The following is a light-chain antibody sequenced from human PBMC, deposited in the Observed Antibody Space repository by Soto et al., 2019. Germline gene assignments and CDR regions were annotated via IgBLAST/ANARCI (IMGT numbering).Light chain of an antibody. J-gene: IGLJ2*01. Sequence: QSVLTQPRSVSGSPGQSVTISCTGTSSDVGGYNYVSWYQQHPGKAPKLIIYDVSKRPSGVPDRFSGSKSGNTASLTISGLQAEDEADYYCCSYAGGYTLVFGGGTKVTVL. CDR1: SSDVGGYNY. CDR3: CSYAGGYTLV. V-gene: IGLV2-11*01. CDR2: DVS.